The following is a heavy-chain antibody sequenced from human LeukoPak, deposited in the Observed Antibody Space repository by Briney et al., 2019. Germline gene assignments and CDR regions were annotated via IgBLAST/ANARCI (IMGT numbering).Heavy chain of an antibody. V-gene: IGHV1-8*02. CDR2: MNPNSGNT. CDR3: ARAAEGGGSSGVGYYYHTDV. J-gene: IGHJ6*03. Sequence: GASVKVSCKASGYTFTSYDINWVRQATGQGLEWMGWMNPNSGNTGYAQKFQGRVTMTRDTSTSTVYMELSSLRSDDTAVYYCARAAEGGGSSGVGYYYHTDVWGQGTTVTVSS. CDR1: GYTFTSYD. D-gene: IGHD3-10*01.